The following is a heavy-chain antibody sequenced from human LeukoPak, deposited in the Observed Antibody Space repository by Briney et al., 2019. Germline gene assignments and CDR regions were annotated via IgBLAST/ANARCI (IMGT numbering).Heavy chain of an antibody. Sequence: PSETLSLTCTVSGGSISSGDHYCTWIRQPPGKGLEWIGYIYYGGSTYYNPSLKSRVTISVDTSKNQFSLKLSSVTAADTAVYYCARGISDYGGNSVLDAFDIWGQGTMVTVSS. V-gene: IGHV4-30-4*08. CDR1: GGSISSGDHY. CDR3: ARGISDYGGNSVLDAFDI. J-gene: IGHJ3*02. CDR2: IYYGGST. D-gene: IGHD4-23*01.